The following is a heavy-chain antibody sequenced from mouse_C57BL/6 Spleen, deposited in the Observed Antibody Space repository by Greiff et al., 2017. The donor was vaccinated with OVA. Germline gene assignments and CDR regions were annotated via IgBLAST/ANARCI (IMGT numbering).Heavy chain of an antibody. CDR1: GYTFTSYW. J-gene: IGHJ2*01. Sequence: VQLQQPGAELVKPGASVKMSCKASGYTFTSYWITWVKQRPGQGLEWIGDIYPGSGSTNYNEKFKSKATLTVDTSSSTAYMQLSSLTSEDSAVYDCAREFSPTLNYFDYWGQGTTLTVSS. CDR2: IYPGSGST. V-gene: IGHV1-55*01. D-gene: IGHD6-2*01. CDR3: AREFSPTLNYFDY.